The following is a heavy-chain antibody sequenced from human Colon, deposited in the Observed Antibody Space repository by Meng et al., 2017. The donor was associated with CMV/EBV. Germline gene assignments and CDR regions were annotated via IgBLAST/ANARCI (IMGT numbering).Heavy chain of an antibody. CDR2: MNPNTGAK. CDR3: ARDQLRFLEWLSPSHPFDY. J-gene: IGHJ4*02. CDR1: GYSFTDYY. D-gene: IGHD3-3*01. Sequence: ASVKVSCKASGYSFTDYYIHWVRQAPGQGLEKMGWMNPNTGAKNYAQKFRGRVTMTRDTSINTAYIELSNLRSDDTAVYYCARDQLRFLEWLSPSHPFDYWGQGTLVTVSS. V-gene: IGHV1-2*02.